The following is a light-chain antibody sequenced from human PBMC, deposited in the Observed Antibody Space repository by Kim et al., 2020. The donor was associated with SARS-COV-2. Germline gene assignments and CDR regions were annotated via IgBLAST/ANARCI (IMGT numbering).Light chain of an antibody. Sequence: ASVGDRVTITCRASQGISSYLAWYQHRPGKAPQLLIYSASTLQSGVPSRFSGSGSGTDFTLTISRLQPEDFATYYCQQLNSYPITFGQGTRLESK. J-gene: IGKJ5*01. CDR1: QGISSY. CDR2: SAS. V-gene: IGKV1-9*01. CDR3: QQLNSYPIT.